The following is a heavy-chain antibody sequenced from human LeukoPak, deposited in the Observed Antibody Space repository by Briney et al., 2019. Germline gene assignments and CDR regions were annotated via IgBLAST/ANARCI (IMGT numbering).Heavy chain of an antibody. CDR3: ARIYSSSPAYGGYYYYMDV. Sequence: SVKVSCKASGYTFTSYYMHWVRQAPGQGLEWMGGIIPIFGTANYAQKFQGRVTITTDESTSTAYMELSSLRSEDTAVYYCARIYSSSPAYGGYYYYMDVWGKGTTVTVSS. V-gene: IGHV1-69*05. D-gene: IGHD6-6*01. J-gene: IGHJ6*03. CDR2: IIPIFGTA. CDR1: GYTFTSYY.